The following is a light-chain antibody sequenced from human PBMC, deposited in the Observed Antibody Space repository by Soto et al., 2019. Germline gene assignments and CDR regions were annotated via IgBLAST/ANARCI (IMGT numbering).Light chain of an antibody. CDR2: EVS. J-gene: IGLJ1*01. CDR1: SSDIGAYIY. V-gene: IGLV2-8*01. Sequence: QSVLTQPPSASGSPGQSVTISCTGTSSDIGAYIYVSWYQQHPGKAPKLMISEVSRRPSGVPERFSGSKSGNTASLTVSGLQADDEAHYYCSSYAGSNNVVFGTGTQLTVL. CDR3: SSYAGSNNVV.